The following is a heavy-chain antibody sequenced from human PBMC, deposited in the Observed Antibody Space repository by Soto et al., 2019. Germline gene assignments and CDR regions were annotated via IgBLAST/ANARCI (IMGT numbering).Heavy chain of an antibody. CDR1: GFTFSSYG. V-gene: IGHV3-33*01. CDR2: IWYDGSNK. CDR3: ARDLAVIVGFYYGMDV. Sequence: GGSLRLSCAASGFTFSSYGMHWVRQAPGKGLEWVAVIWYDGSNKYYADSVKGRFTISRDNSKNTLYLQMNSLRAEDTAVYYCARDLAVIVGFYYGMDVWGQGTTVTVSS. D-gene: IGHD1-26*01. J-gene: IGHJ6*02.